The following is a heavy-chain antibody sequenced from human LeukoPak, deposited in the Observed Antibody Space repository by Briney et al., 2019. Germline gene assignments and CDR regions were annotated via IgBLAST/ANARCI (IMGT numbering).Heavy chain of an antibody. J-gene: IGHJ3*02. CDR2: ISGNGHST. V-gene: IGHV3-23*01. D-gene: IGHD2-15*01. CDR1: GFTFSSYD. CDR3: ALYCSGGSCYSMGGAFDI. Sequence: GGSLRVSCAASGFTFSSYDMSWVRQAPGKGLEWVSAISGNGHSTYYVDSVKGRFTISRDNSRNTLYLQMNSLRAEDTAVYYCALYCSGGSCYSMGGAFDIWGQGTMVTVSS.